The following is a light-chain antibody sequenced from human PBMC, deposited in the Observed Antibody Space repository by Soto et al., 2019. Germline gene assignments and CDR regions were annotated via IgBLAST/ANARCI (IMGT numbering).Light chain of an antibody. V-gene: IGKV1-39*01. CDR2: AAS. J-gene: IGKJ1*01. CDR3: QQSYSSPET. Sequence: DIQVTQSPSSLSASVGDRVTITCRASQSISSYLNWYQQKPGKAPKLLIYAASSLQGGVPSRFSGSGSGTDFTLTISSLQPEDFATYYCQQSYSSPETFGQGTKVEI. CDR1: QSISSY.